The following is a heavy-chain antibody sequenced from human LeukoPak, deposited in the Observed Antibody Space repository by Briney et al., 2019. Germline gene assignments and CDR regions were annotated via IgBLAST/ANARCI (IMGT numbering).Heavy chain of an antibody. V-gene: IGHV1-18*01. Sequence: ASVKVSCKASGYTFTSYGISWVRQAPGQGLEWMGWISAYNGNTNYAQKLQGRVTMTTDTSTSTAYMELRSLRSDDTAVYYCARDQWQWELGYLDYWGQGTLVTVSS. D-gene: IGHD1-26*01. CDR3: ARDQWQWELGYLDY. J-gene: IGHJ4*02. CDR2: ISAYNGNT. CDR1: GYTFTSYG.